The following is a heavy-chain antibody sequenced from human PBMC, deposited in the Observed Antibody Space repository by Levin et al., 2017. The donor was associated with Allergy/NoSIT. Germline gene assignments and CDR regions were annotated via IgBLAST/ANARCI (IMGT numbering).Heavy chain of an antibody. Sequence: GGSLRLSCAASGFTFSSYAMNWVRQAPGKGLEWVSVITGGGGSTYYADSVKGRFTISRDNSKNTLYLQMNSLRAEDTAVYYCAKKVGYSSGWTMDVWGQGTTVTVSS. CDR2: ITGGGGST. CDR1: GFTFSSYA. V-gene: IGHV3-23*01. CDR3: AKKVGYSSGWTMDV. D-gene: IGHD6-19*01. J-gene: IGHJ6*02.